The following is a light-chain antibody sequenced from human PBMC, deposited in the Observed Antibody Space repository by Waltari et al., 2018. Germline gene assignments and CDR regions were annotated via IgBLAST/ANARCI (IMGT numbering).Light chain of an antibody. J-gene: IGKJ4*01. Sequence: EVVMTQSPATLSVSPGDRATLSCRASQSVSSNLARYQQKPGQAPRLLVHGATTRATGIPARFSGSGSGTEFTLTISSLQSEDFAVYYCQQYNNWLLLTFGGGTKVEIK. CDR1: QSVSSN. CDR2: GAT. CDR3: QQYNNWLLLT. V-gene: IGKV3-15*01.